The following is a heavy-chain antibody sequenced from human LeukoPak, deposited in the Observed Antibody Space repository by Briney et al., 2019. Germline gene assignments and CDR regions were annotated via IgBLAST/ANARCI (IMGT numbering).Heavy chain of an antibody. CDR3: AKDEGYCSGGSCYEHFDY. Sequence: GGSLRLSCAASGFTFHDYAMHWVRQAPGKGLEWVSLISGDGGSAYYSDSVKGRFTISRDNSKNSLYLQMNSLRTEDTALYYCAKDEGYCSGGSCYEHFDYWGQGTLVTVSS. V-gene: IGHV3-43*02. J-gene: IGHJ4*02. CDR2: ISGDGGSA. D-gene: IGHD2-15*01. CDR1: GFTFHDYA.